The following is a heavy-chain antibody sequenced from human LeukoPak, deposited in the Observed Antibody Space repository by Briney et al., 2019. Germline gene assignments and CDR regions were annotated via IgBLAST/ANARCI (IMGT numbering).Heavy chain of an antibody. V-gene: IGHV1-18*01. CDR1: GYTFTSYG. J-gene: IGHJ6*03. Sequence: APVKVSCKASGYTFTSYGISWVRQAPGQGLEWMGWISAYNGNTNYAQKLQGRVTMTTDTSTSTAYMELRSLRSDDTAVYYCARGVCFWSGYGRSCGYYYMDVWGKGTTVTVSS. CDR2: ISAYNGNT. D-gene: IGHD3-3*01. CDR3: ARGVCFWSGYGRSCGYYYMDV.